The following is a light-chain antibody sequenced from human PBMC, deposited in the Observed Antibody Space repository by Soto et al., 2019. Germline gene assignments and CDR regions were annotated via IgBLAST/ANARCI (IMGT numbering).Light chain of an antibody. CDR2: AAS. CDR1: QDIRSY. Sequence: EIQLNQPPPFLSAFAGDNVPINCRASQDIRSYLAWYQQKAGRAPKLLIYAASTLQSEVPSRFSGSGSGTEFTLTISSLQPEDFATYYCQQLNSLPITFGQGTRLEIK. V-gene: IGKV1-9*01. J-gene: IGKJ5*01. CDR3: QQLNSLPIT.